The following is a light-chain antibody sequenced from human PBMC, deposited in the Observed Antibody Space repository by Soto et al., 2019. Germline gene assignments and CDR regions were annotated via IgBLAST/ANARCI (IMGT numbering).Light chain of an antibody. V-gene: IGKV3-15*01. Sequence: EIVMTQSPGTLSVSPGEGATLSCRASQSVSSDLAWIQQKPGQAPRLLIYGASTRATGIPARFSGSGSGTEFTLTISSLQPEDFAVYSCQQYNSWPPTFGQGTKVDIK. CDR2: GAS. J-gene: IGKJ1*01. CDR1: QSVSSD. CDR3: QQYNSWPPT.